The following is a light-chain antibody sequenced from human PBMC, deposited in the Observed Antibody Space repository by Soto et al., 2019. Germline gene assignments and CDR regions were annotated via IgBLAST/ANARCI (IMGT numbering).Light chain of an antibody. V-gene: IGKV1D-12*01. Sequence: DIQMTQSPSSVSASVGDRVTITCRASQGINNWLAWYQQKPGKAPKLLIYAASNLQSGVPSRFSGSGSGTDFPLTISSLQPEDFATYFCQQANSFPITFGQGTRLAIK. J-gene: IGKJ5*01. CDR3: QQANSFPIT. CDR2: AAS. CDR1: QGINNW.